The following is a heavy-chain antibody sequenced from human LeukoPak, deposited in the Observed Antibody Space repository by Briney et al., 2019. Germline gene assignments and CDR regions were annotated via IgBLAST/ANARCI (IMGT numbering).Heavy chain of an antibody. CDR1: GYTFTSYG. Sequence: ASVKVSCKASGYTFTSYGISWVRQALGQGLEWMGWISAYNGNTNFAQRLQGRVTMTTDTSTSTAYMELRSLRSDDTAVYYFARDVENYYDSSGYALDYWGQGTLVTVSS. CDR2: ISAYNGNT. D-gene: IGHD3-22*01. J-gene: IGHJ4*02. V-gene: IGHV1-18*01. CDR3: ARDVENYYDSSGYALDY.